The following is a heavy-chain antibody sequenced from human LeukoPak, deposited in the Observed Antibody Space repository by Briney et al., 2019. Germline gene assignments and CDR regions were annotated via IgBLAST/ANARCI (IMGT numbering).Heavy chain of an antibody. D-gene: IGHD6-13*01. J-gene: IGHJ5*02. CDR1: GGSICSSSYY. CDR2: IYYSGST. V-gene: IGHV4-39*07. Sequence: SETLSLTCVVSGGSICSSSYYWGWIRQPPGKGLEWIGSIYYSGSTYYNTSLKSRVTRSVDTSKNQFSLKLSSVTAAETAVYYGARELFGSRWENNWFDPWGQGTLVTVSS. CDR3: ARELFGSRWENNWFDP.